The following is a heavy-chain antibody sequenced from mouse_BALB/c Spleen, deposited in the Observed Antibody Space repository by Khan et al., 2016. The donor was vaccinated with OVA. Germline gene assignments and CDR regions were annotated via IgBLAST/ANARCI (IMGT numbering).Heavy chain of an antibody. CDR1: GYAFSSYW. J-gene: IGHJ1*01. D-gene: IGHD1-1*01. CDR3: ARAYGYWYFDV. Sequence: VELVESGAELVRPGSSVKISCKASGYAFSSYWMNWMKQRPGQGLEWIGQIYPGDGDTNDNGKFEGKATLTADKSSSTAYLQLSSLTSEDSAFYFCARAYGYWYFDVWGAGTTVTVSS. CDR2: IYPGDGDT. V-gene: IGHV1-80*01.